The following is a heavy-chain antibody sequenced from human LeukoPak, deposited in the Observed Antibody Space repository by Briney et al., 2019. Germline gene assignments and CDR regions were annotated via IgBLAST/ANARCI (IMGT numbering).Heavy chain of an antibody. Sequence: QPGGSLRLSCADSGFTFSSYSMNWVRQAPGKGLEWVSYISSSSSTIYYADSVKGRFTISRDNAKNSLYLQMNSLRDEDTAVYYCARDVDYYDFWSGYYTGGKLGYFDYWGQGTLVTVSS. V-gene: IGHV3-48*02. J-gene: IGHJ4*02. CDR1: GFTFSSYS. D-gene: IGHD3-3*01. CDR2: ISSSSSTI. CDR3: ARDVDYYDFWSGYYTGGKLGYFDY.